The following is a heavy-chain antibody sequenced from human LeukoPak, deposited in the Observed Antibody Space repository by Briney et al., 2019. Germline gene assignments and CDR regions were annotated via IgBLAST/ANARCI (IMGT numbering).Heavy chain of an antibody. CDR1: GFTFSSYS. CDR2: ISSSSSYI. Sequence: GGSLRLSCAASGFTFSSYSMNWVGQAPGKGLEWVSSISSSSSYIYYADSVKGRFTISRDNAKNSLYLQMNSLRAEDTAVYYCARAKDVGYCSGGSCPSFDYWGQGTLVTVSS. D-gene: IGHD2-15*01. CDR3: ARAKDVGYCSGGSCPSFDY. V-gene: IGHV3-21*01. J-gene: IGHJ4*02.